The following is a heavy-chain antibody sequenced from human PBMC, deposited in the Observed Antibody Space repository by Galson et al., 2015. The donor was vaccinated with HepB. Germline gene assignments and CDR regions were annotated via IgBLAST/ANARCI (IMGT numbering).Heavy chain of an antibody. CDR2: ISTSSTTI. CDR3: ARARGGSGNYLTDHYDMDV. Sequence: SLRLSCAASGFTFSSYNINWVRQAPGKGLEWVSYISTSSTTIYYADSVKGRFTISRDNAKNSAHLQMNSLRAEDTAVYYCARARGGSGNYLTDHYDMDVWGQGTTVTVSS. D-gene: IGHD3-10*01. J-gene: IGHJ6*02. V-gene: IGHV3-48*04. CDR1: GFTFSSYN.